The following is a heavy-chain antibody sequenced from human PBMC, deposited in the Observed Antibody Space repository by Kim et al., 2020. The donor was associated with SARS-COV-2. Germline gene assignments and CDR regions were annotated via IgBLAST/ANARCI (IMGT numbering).Heavy chain of an antibody. D-gene: IGHD3-10*01. Sequence: GGSLRLSCAASGFTFDGYAIHWVRQAPGKGLEWVSGISWNSGSIGYADSVKGRFTISRDNAKNSLYLQMNSLRAEDTALYYCAKDLSYGSGSYYNGYFDLWGRGTLVTVSS. CDR2: ISWNSGSI. V-gene: IGHV3-9*01. J-gene: IGHJ2*01. CDR1: GFTFDGYA. CDR3: AKDLSYGSGSYYNGYFDL.